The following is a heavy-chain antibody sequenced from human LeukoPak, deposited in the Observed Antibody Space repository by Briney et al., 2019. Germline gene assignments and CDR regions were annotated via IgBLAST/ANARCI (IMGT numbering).Heavy chain of an antibody. Sequence: GGSLRLSCVASGFSFTKYWMTWVRQDPGKGLEWVARLHPDGSERNYVGSVEGRFTVFGDNAKSSLFLQMHSLRVEDTAVYYCARGGYSFDYLGQGTLVTVPS. CDR2: LHPDGSER. J-gene: IGHJ4*02. V-gene: IGHV3-7*01. D-gene: IGHD5-12*01. CDR1: GFSFTKYW. CDR3: ARGGYSFDY.